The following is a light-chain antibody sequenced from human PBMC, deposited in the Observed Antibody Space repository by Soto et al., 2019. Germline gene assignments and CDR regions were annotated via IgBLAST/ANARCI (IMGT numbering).Light chain of an antibody. CDR3: QQYDTNWT. V-gene: IGKV1-5*01. CDR1: QRVARW. Sequence: DIQMTQSPSTLTASVGDRAIITCRASQRVARWLAWYQQKPGKAPKVLISGASNLESGVPSRFSGSGFGTQFTLTISSLQPDVSATYYCQQYDTNWTFGQGTKVEI. J-gene: IGKJ1*01. CDR2: GAS.